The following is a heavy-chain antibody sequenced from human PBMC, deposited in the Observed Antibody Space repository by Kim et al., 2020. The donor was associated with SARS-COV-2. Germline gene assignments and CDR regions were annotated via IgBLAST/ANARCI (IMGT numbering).Heavy chain of an antibody. CDR3: AKDFGYCSSSVCYPPYGMDL. CDR2: ISDSGDNT. V-gene: IGHV3-23*01. CDR1: GFTFSSFA. D-gene: IGHD2-2*03. Sequence: GGSLRLSCAASGFTFSSFAMSWVRQTPGKGLQWVSSISDSGDNTHYADAVKGRFTISRDNSKNMLNLQMNSLRAEDTAVYFCAKDFGYCSSSVCYPPYGMDLWGPGTSVAVSS. J-gene: IGHJ6*02.